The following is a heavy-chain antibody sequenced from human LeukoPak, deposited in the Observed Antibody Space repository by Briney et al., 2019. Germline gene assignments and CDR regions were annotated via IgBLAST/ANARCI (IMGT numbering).Heavy chain of an antibody. D-gene: IGHD4-11*01. CDR2: IYHSGST. J-gene: IGHJ4*02. Sequence: SETLSLTCGVSGYSITSGYYWAWIRQPPGKGLEWIGNIYHSGSTYYNPSLKSRVTISVDTSKNHFSLKLSSVTAADTAVYYCARRYSNYFFDYRGQGTLVTVSS. CDR3: ARRYSNYFFDY. V-gene: IGHV4-38-2*01. CDR1: GYSITSGYY.